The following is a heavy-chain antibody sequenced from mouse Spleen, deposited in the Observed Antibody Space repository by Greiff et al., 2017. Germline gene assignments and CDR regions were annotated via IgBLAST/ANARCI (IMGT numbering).Heavy chain of an antibody. CDR3: ARGAYYSYYSYDDGAWFAY. J-gene: IGHJ3*01. V-gene: IGHV1-53*01. D-gene: IGHD2-12*01. CDR1: GYTFTSYW. CDR2: IYPGDGDT. Sequence: QVQLQQPGTELVKPGASVKLSCKASGYTFTSYWMHWVKQRPGQGLEWIGRIYPGDGDTNYNGKFKGKATLTADKSSSTAYMQLSSLTSEDSAVYFCARGAYYSYYSYDDGAWFAYWGQGTLVTVSA.